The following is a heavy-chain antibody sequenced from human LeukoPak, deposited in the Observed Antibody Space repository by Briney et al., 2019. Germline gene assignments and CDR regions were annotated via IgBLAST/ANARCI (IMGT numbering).Heavy chain of an antibody. V-gene: IGHV1-46*01. CDR2: INPVGGVT. Sequence: ASVKVSCKASGYIFTNYYLYWVRQAPGQGLEWMGVINPVGGVTTYAQRFQGRVTMTRDMSTSTVYMELSSLRSEDTAVYYCARDKVIVVVPAARVVDYYYYYMDVWGKGTTVTVSS. J-gene: IGHJ6*03. D-gene: IGHD2-2*01. CDR1: GYIFTNYY. CDR3: ARDKVIVVVPAARVVDYYYYYMDV.